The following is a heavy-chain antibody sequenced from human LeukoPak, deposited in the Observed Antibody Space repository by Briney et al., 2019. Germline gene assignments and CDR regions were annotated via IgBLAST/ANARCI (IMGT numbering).Heavy chain of an antibody. J-gene: IGHJ2*01. D-gene: IGHD7-27*01. V-gene: IGHV3-33*08. CDR2: IWYDGNNK. Sequence: SGVSLRLSCRATGFTSSSKGMHWVRQAPVKGLKRVALIWYDGNNKYYAESVKGRFTVSRDNSKNTLYLQMNSLRAEDMAVYYCATDLAAGEPCYFYLWGRGALVSVSS. CDR3: ATDLAAGEPCYFYL. CDR1: GFTSSSKG.